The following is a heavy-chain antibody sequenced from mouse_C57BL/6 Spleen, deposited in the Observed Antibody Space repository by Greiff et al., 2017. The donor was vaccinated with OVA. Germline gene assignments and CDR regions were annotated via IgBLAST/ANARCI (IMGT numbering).Heavy chain of an antibody. CDR1: GYTFTSYW. V-gene: IGHV1-64*01. CDR2: IHPNSGST. CDR3: ARSGEYDGAWFAY. Sequence: QVQLQQPGAELVKPGASVKLSCKASGYTFTSYWMHWVKQRPGQGLEWIGMIHPNSGSTNYNEKFKSKATLTVDKSSSTAYMQLSSLTSEDSAVYYCARSGEYDGAWFAYWGQGTLVTVSA. J-gene: IGHJ3*01. D-gene: IGHD2-14*01.